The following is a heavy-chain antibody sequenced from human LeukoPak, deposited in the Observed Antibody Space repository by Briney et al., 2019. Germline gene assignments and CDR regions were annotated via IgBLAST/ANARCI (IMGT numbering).Heavy chain of an antibody. CDR3: ARVDYVAFDI. J-gene: IGHJ3*02. Sequence: SETLSLTCAVYGGSFSGYYWSWIRQPPGKGLEWIGEINHSGSTNYNPSLKSRVTISVDTSKNQFSLKLSSVTAADTAVYYCARVDYVAFDIWGQGTMATVSS. D-gene: IGHD4-17*01. CDR1: GGSFSGYY. V-gene: IGHV4-34*01. CDR2: INHSGST.